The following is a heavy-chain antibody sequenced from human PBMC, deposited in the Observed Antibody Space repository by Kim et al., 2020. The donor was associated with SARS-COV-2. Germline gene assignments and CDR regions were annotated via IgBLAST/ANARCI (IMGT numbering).Heavy chain of an antibody. CDR2: INPDGSEK. CDR3: ASGHYGMDV. CDR1: GFAFSLYW. J-gene: IGHJ6*02. Sequence: GGSLRLSCAASGFAFSLYWIAWVRQRPGKGLEWVANINPDGSEKYFLDSVKGRFTMSRDNAKNSMYLQMNSLRAEDTAVYFCASGHYGMDVWGQGTTVTV. V-gene: IGHV3-7*03.